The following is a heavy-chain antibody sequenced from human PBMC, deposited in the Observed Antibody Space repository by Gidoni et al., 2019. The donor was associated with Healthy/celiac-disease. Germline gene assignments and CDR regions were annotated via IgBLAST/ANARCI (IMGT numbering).Heavy chain of an antibody. Sequence: QVQLQESGPGLVKPSETLSLTCTVSGGSISSYYWSWIRQPPGKGLEWIGYIYYSGSTNYNPSLKSRVTISVDTSKNQFSLKLSSVTAADTAVYYCARGGAAKKYFDYWGQGTLVTVSS. D-gene: IGHD6-13*01. J-gene: IGHJ4*02. CDR3: ARGGAAKKYFDY. CDR2: IYYSGST. CDR1: GGSISSYY. V-gene: IGHV4-59*01.